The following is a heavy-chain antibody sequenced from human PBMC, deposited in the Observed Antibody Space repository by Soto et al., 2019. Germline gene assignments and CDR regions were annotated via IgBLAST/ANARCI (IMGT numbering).Heavy chain of an antibody. J-gene: IGHJ4*02. Sequence: SVKVSCKASGFTFTSSALQWVRQARGQRLEWIGWIVVGSGNTNYAQKFQERVTITRDMSTSTAYMELSSLRSEDTAVYYCAKVSSSWYSGFFDLWGRGTLVTVSS. CDR1: GFTFTSSA. D-gene: IGHD6-13*01. V-gene: IGHV1-58*01. CDR3: AKVSSSWYSGFFDL. CDR2: IVVGSGNT.